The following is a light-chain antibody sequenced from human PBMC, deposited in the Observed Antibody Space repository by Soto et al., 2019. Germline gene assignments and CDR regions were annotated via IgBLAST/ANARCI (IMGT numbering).Light chain of an antibody. CDR1: QSISSW. CDR2: MAS. V-gene: IGKV1-5*03. Sequence: DIQMTQSPSTLSASIGDRVTITCRASQSISSWLAWYQQKPGKAPKLLIYMASKLQSGVPSRFSGSGSGTEFTLTSSSLQPDDFATYYCQHYNDYSRIFGQGTKVEIK. CDR3: QHYNDYSRI. J-gene: IGKJ1*01.